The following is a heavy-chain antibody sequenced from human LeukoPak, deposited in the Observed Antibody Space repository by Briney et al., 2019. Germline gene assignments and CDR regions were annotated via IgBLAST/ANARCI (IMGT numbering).Heavy chain of an antibody. Sequence: GGSLRFSCAASGFTFSSYGMSWVRQAPGKGLEWVSAISGSGGSTYYADSVKGRFTISRDNSKNTVHLQMNSLRAEDTAMYYCARRAGDYSHPYDYWGQGTLVTVSS. V-gene: IGHV3-23*01. J-gene: IGHJ4*02. CDR1: GFTFSSYG. CDR3: ARRAGDYSHPYDY. D-gene: IGHD3-22*01. CDR2: ISGSGGST.